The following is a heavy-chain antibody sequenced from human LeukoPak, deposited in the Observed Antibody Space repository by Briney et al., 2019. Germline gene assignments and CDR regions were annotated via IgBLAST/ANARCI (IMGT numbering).Heavy chain of an antibody. CDR3: ASFITGTTS. CDR2: IWYDGSNK. Sequence: PGGSLRLSCAASGFTFSDYYMSWIRQAPGKGLEWVAVIWYDGSNKYYADSVKGRFTISRDNSKNTLYLQMNSLRAEDTAVYYCASFITGTTSWGQGTLVTVSS. D-gene: IGHD1-20*01. J-gene: IGHJ5*02. CDR1: GFTFSDYY. V-gene: IGHV3-33*08.